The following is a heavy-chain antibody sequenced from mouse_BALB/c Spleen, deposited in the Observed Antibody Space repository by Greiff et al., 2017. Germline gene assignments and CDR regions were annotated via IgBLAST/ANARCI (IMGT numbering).Heavy chain of an antibody. V-gene: IGHV5-6-5*01. CDR2: ISDGGST. Sequence: EVNVVESGGGLVKPGGSLKLSCAASGFTFSDYYMYWVRQTPEKRLEWVATISDGGSTYYPDSVKGRFTISRDNARNILYLQMSSLRSEDTAMYYCARGGYDYDEGYYYAMDYWGQGTSVTVSS. CDR3: ARGGYDYDEGYYYAMDY. CDR1: GFTFSDYY. D-gene: IGHD2-4*01. J-gene: IGHJ4*01.